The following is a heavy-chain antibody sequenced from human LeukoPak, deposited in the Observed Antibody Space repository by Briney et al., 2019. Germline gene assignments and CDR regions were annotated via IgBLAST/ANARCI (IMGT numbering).Heavy chain of an antibody. J-gene: IGHJ6*03. CDR3: AKGGGGWFSGSFYYYYMDV. D-gene: IGHD6-19*01. CDR2: IWSDGRNK. Sequence: GGSLRLSCAASRFTFSSYSMNWVRQAPGKGLEWVAAIWSDGRNKYYGESVKGRFTVSRDNSKKTIYVQMDSLRVEDTAIYYCAKGGGGWFSGSFYYYYMDVWGRGTTVTVSS. CDR1: RFTFSSYS. V-gene: IGHV3-33*06.